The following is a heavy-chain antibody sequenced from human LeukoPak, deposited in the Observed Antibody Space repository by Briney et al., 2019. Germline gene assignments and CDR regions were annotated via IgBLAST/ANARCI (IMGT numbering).Heavy chain of an antibody. CDR3: ARARGGVIDY. J-gene: IGHJ4*02. CDR2: IYYSGST. V-gene: IGHV4-59*06. Sequence: KPSETLSLTCSVSGGSVSSYYWSWIRQSPGRGLEWIGYIYYSGSTYYNPSLKSRVTISVDTSKNQFSLKLSSVTAADTAVYYCARARGGVIDYWGQGTLVTVSS. D-gene: IGHD3-10*01. CDR1: GGSVSSYY.